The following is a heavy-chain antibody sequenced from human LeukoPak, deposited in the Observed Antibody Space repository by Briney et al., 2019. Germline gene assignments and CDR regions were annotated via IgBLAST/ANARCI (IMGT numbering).Heavy chain of an antibody. Sequence: SETLSLTCAVYGGPFSGYYWSWIRQPPGKGLEWIGEINHSGSTNYNPSLKSRVTISVDTSKNQFSLKLSSVTAADTAVYYCARRIYYGSGSYYNWFDPWGQGTLVTVSS. D-gene: IGHD3-10*01. V-gene: IGHV4-34*01. J-gene: IGHJ5*02. CDR3: ARRIYYGSGSYYNWFDP. CDR1: GGPFSGYY. CDR2: INHSGST.